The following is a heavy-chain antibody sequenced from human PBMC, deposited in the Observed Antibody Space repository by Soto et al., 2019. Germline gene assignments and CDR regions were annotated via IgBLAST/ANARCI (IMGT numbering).Heavy chain of an antibody. D-gene: IGHD3-3*01. CDR1: GGSVRGSNTY. V-gene: IGHV4-39*02. J-gene: IGHJ5*02. Sequence: QLPLQESGPGLVKPSETLSLSCTFSGGSVRGSNTYWGWIRQPPGKGLEWIGSIPYSGTTYYKSTLRSRRTMSVDTSKTRFPLRRTSVTAADTAVYVGARKDFWPNGPDLWGQGTRVTAPS. CDR3: ARKDFWPNGPDL. CDR2: IPYSGTT.